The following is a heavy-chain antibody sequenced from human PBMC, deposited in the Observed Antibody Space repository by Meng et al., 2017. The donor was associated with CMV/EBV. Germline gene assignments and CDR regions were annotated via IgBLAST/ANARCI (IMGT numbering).Heavy chain of an antibody. CDR2: INHSGST. CDR3: ARESMVRGED. Sequence: QGQVTGWGEGLLKPSETLAPTCAAFGGSFSGYYWSWIRQPPGKGLEWIGEINHSGSTNYNPSLKSRVTISVDTSKNQFSLKLSSVTAADTAVYYCARESMVRGEDWGQGTLVTVSS. V-gene: IGHV4-34*01. CDR1: GGSFSGYY. J-gene: IGHJ4*02. D-gene: IGHD3-10*01.